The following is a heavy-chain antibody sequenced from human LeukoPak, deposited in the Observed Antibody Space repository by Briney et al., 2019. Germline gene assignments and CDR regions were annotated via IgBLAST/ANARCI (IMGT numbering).Heavy chain of an antibody. Sequence: KPSETLSLTCTVSGGSISNAAYHWGWIRQPPGKGLEWIGSLYYTGITYYNPSLESRVTISADTSKNQFSLKVTSVTAADTAVYYCARLINGSPGDYWGQGTLVTVSS. CDR1: GGSISNAAYH. CDR3: ARLINGSPGDY. CDR2: LYYTGIT. V-gene: IGHV4-39*01. J-gene: IGHJ4*02. D-gene: IGHD1-26*01.